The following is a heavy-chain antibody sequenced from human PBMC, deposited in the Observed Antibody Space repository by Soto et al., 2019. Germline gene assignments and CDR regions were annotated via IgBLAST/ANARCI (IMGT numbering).Heavy chain of an antibody. Sequence: SETLSLTCAVSGGSISSSNWWSWVRQPPGKGLEWIGEIYHSGSTNYNPSLKSRVTISVDKFKNQFSLKLSSVTAADTAVYYCARDHPYYYDSSGYYYRVFYFDYWGQGTLVTVSS. V-gene: IGHV4-4*02. CDR3: ARDHPYYYDSSGYYYRVFYFDY. CDR1: GGSISSSNW. CDR2: IYHSGST. J-gene: IGHJ4*02. D-gene: IGHD3-22*01.